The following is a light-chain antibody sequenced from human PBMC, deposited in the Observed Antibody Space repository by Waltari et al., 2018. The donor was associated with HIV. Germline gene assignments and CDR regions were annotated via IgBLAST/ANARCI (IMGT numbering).Light chain of an antibody. Sequence: QSVLTQPPSVSAAPGQKVTISCSGSSSNIGKNYVSWYQHVPGTAPKLLVYDSSKRPSGIPDRFSGSRSGTSATLGITGLQIGDEADYYCGTWDSSLSAVVFGGGTKLTVL. CDR2: DSS. V-gene: IGLV1-51*01. CDR3: GTWDSSLSAVV. J-gene: IGLJ2*01. CDR1: SSNIGKNY.